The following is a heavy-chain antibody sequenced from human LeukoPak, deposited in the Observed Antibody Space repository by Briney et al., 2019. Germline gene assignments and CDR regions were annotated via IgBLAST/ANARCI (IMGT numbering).Heavy chain of an antibody. V-gene: IGHV1-2*06. CDR3: ARAVVVVPAVGPLNWFDP. Sequence: GASVKVSCKASGYTFTGYYMHWVRQAPGQGLEWMGRINPNSGGTNYAQKFQGRVTMTRDTSISTAYMELSRLRSDDTAVYYCARAVVVVPAVGPLNWFDPWGQGTLVTVSS. CDR2: INPNSGGT. CDR1: GYTFTGYY. J-gene: IGHJ5*02. D-gene: IGHD2-2*01.